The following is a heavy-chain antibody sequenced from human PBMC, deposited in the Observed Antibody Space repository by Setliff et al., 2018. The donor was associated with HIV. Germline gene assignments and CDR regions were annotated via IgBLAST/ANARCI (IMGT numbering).Heavy chain of an antibody. D-gene: IGHD6-13*01. CDR3: AREDGVFAFDI. Sequence: SETLSLTCAVSGYSISSGYYWGWIRQPPGKGLEWIGCIYQSGSTYYNVSLKSRVIISVDTSKNQFSLKLNSVTAADTAIYYCAREDGVFAFDIWGQGTMVTVSS. V-gene: IGHV4-38-2*02. CDR1: GYSISSGYY. CDR2: IYQSGST. J-gene: IGHJ3*02.